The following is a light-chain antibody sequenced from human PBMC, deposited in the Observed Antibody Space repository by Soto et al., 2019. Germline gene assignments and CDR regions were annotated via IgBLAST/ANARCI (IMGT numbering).Light chain of an antibody. CDR3: SSYTSSNTLYV. CDR1: ISDVGGYNY. V-gene: IGLV2-14*01. CDR2: DVS. J-gene: IGLJ1*01. Sequence: QSALTQPASVSGSPGQSITISCTGTISDVGGYNYVSWYQQHPGKAPKLMIYDVSSRPSGVSNRFSGSKSDNTASLTISGLQAEDEADYYCSSYTSSNTLYVFGTGTKVTVL.